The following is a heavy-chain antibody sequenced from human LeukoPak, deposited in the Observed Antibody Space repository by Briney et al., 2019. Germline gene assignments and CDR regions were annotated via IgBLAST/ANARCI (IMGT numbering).Heavy chain of an antibody. CDR1: GFTFSSYA. J-gene: IGHJ4*02. Sequence: PGGSLRLSCAASGFTFSSYAMPWVRQAPGKGLGWVAVISYDGSNKYYADSVKGRFTISRDNSKNTLYLQMNSLRAEDTAVYYCARDRPGNDFWSGPNDYWGQGTLVTVSS. CDR3: ARDRPGNDFWSGPNDY. CDR2: ISYDGSNK. V-gene: IGHV3-30-3*01. D-gene: IGHD3-3*01.